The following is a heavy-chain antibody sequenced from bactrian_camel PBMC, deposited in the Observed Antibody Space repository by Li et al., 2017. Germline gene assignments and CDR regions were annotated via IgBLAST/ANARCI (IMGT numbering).Heavy chain of an antibody. V-gene: IGHV3S1*01. CDR2: IGTGGTT. J-gene: IGHJ7*01. D-gene: IGHD5*01. CDR1: GYTYT. Sequence: HVQLVESGGGSVQAGGSLRLSCVASGYTYTMAWFRQAPGKGLEGLSVIGTGGTTYYSDSVKGRFTISRDNNKNTLYLQLNSLKTEDTAIYYCAKGRDSLLGEGWANNYSMDSWGSGTQVTV.